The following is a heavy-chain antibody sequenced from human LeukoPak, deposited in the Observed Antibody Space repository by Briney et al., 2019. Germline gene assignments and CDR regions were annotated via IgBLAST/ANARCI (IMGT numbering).Heavy chain of an antibody. CDR3: ASRIGAYSSSWYSYYYYYMDV. J-gene: IGHJ6*03. CDR1: GFTFSSYW. D-gene: IGHD6-13*01. Sequence: PGGSLRLSCAASGFTFSSYWMSWVRQAPGKGLEWVANIKQDGSEKYYVDSVKGRFTISRDNAKNSLYLQMNSLRAEDTAVYYCASRIGAYSSSWYSYYYYYMDVWGKGTTVTVSS. CDR2: IKQDGSEK. V-gene: IGHV3-7*01.